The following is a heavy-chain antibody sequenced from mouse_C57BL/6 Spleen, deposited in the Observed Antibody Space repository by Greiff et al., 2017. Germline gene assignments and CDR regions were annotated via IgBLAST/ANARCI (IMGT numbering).Heavy chain of an antibody. Sequence: EVQVVESVAELVRPGASVKLSCTASGFNIKNTYMHWVKQRPEQGLEWIGRIDPANGNTKYAPKFQGKATITADTSSNTAYLQLSSLTSEDTAIYYCARVITTTGEGILDYWGQGTSVTVSS. D-gene: IGHD2-4*01. CDR3: ARVITTTGEGILDY. V-gene: IGHV14-3*01. CDR2: IDPANGNT. J-gene: IGHJ4*01. CDR1: GFNIKNTY.